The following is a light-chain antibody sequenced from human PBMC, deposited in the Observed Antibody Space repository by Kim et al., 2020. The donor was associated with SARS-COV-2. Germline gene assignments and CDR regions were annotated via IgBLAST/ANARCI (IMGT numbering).Light chain of an antibody. Sequence: IMMTQSPLSLPVTPGEPASISCRSSQSLLHSNGYNSLDWYLQRPGQSPQLLIYLGSYRASGVPDRFSGSGSGTDFTLKISRVEAEDFGIYYCMQSLQTPRTFGQGTKVEIK. J-gene: IGKJ1*01. CDR1: QSLLHSNGYNS. CDR2: LGS. V-gene: IGKV2-28*01. CDR3: MQSLQTPRT.